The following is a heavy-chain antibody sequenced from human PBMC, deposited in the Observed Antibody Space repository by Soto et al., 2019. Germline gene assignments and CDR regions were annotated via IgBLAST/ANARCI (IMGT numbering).Heavy chain of an antibody. D-gene: IGHD6-19*01. CDR3: ARAQRAVAGMIKYYFDY. CDR1: GFTVSSNY. CDR2: IYSGGST. V-gene: IGHV3-66*01. J-gene: IGHJ4*02. Sequence: EVQLVESGGGLVQPGGSLRLSCAASGFTVSSNYMSWVRQAPGKGLEWVSVIYSGGSTYYADSVKGRFTISRDNSKNTLYLQMNSLRAEDTAVYYCARAQRAVAGMIKYYFDYWGQGTLVTVSS.